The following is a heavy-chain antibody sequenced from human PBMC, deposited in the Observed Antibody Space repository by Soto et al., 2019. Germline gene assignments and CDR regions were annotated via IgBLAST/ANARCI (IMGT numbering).Heavy chain of an antibody. V-gene: IGHV4-59*01. D-gene: IGHD6-6*01. CDR1: GGSISSYY. Sequence: SETLSLTCTVSGGSISSYYWSWIRQPPGEGLEWIGYIYYSGSTNYNPSLKSRVTISVDTSKNQFSLKLSSVTAADTAVYYCARGVSSSGHFDYWGQGTLVTVSS. CDR2: IYYSGST. J-gene: IGHJ4*02. CDR3: ARGVSSSGHFDY.